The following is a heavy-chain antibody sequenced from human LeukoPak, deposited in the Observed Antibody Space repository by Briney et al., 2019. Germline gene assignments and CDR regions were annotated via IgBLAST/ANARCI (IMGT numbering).Heavy chain of an antibody. Sequence: SETLSLTCTVSGGSISRCYWSWIRQPAGKGLEWIGRVYSSGSTNYNPSLKSRVTMSVDTSKNQFSLKLSSVTAADTAAYYCARGTVPSEYCGGDCQFDYWGQGTLVTVSS. V-gene: IGHV4-4*07. CDR1: GGSISRCY. CDR3: ARGTVPSEYCGGDCQFDY. D-gene: IGHD2-21*02. J-gene: IGHJ4*02. CDR2: VYSSGST.